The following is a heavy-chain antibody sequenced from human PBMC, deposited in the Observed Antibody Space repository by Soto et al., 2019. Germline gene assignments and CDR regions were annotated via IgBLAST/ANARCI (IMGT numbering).Heavy chain of an antibody. CDR3: ARRMTTVTPGAFDY. CDR1: GFTFNSYS. D-gene: IGHD4-4*01. J-gene: IGHJ4*02. Sequence: EVQLLESGGTLVQPGGSLRLSCAASGFTFNSYSMRWVRQAPAKGLEWVSAIGGSGGTSYYGDSVKGRFTVSRDNSKNTLFLQMNNLRVEDTAVYCCARRMTTVTPGAFDYWGQGTLVTVSS. CDR2: IGGSGGTS. V-gene: IGHV3-23*01.